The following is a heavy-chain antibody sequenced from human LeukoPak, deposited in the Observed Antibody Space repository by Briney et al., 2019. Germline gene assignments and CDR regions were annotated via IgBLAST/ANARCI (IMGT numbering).Heavy chain of an antibody. CDR3: ARGPLYSGSYKHFDY. CDR2: INHSGST. J-gene: IGHJ4*02. V-gene: IGHV4-34*01. Sequence: SETLSLTCAVYGGSFSGYYWSWIRQPPGKGLEWIGEINHSGSTNYNPSLKSRVTISVDTSKNQFSLKLSSVTAADTAVYYCARGPLYSGSYKHFDYWGQGTLVTVSS. D-gene: IGHD1-26*01. CDR1: GGSFSGYY.